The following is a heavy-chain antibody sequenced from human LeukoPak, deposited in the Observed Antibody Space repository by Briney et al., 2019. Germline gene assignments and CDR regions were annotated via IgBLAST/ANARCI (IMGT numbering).Heavy chain of an antibody. CDR3: AGPMYYYDSRFDY. CDR2: IYYSGRT. J-gene: IGHJ4*02. Sequence: SETLSLTCTVSGGSISSSSYYWGWLRQPPGRALECIGSIYYSGRTYYNPSLKGRVTIFVDTSKYQFTLKLSSVTAADTAVYYCAGPMYYYDSRFDYWGQGTLVTVSS. CDR1: GGSISSSSYY. V-gene: IGHV4-39*01. D-gene: IGHD3-22*01.